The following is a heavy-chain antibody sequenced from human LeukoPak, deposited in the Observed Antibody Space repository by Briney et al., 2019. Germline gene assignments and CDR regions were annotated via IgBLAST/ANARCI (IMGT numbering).Heavy chain of an antibody. D-gene: IGHD6-13*01. Sequence: PGGSLRLSCAASGFTFSSYSMNWVRQAPGKGLEWVSFISSSSTYIYYADSLKGRFTISRDNAKNSVYLQMNSLRAEDTAVYYCARDIAAAGRAWFDFWGQGTLVTVSS. CDR3: ARDIAAAGRAWFDF. CDR2: ISSSSTYI. J-gene: IGHJ5*01. CDR1: GFTFSSYS. V-gene: IGHV3-21*01.